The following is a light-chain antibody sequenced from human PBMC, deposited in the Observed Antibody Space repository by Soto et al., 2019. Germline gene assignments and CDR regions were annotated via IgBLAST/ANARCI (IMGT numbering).Light chain of an antibody. Sequence: QLVLTQSPSASASLGASVKLTCTLSSGHSSYAIAWHQQQPEKGPRYLMKLNSDGSHSKGDGIPDRFSGSSSGAERYLTISSLQSEDEADYYCQTWGTDLVVFGGGTKVTVL. CDR1: SGHSSYA. J-gene: IGLJ2*01. CDR2: LNSDGSH. CDR3: QTWGTDLVV. V-gene: IGLV4-69*01.